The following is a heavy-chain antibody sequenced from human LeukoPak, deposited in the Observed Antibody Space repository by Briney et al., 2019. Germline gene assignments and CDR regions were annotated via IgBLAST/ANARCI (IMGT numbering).Heavy chain of an antibody. CDR1: GYTFTSYY. Sequence: ASVTVSCKASGYTFTSYYMHWVRQAPGQGLEWMGIINPSGGSTSYAQKFQGRVTMTRDMSTSTVYMELSSLRSEDTAVYYCARGEDSSSSTATMVYYYYYMDVWGKGTTVTVSS. CDR2: INPSGGST. J-gene: IGHJ6*03. D-gene: IGHD6-13*01. V-gene: IGHV1-46*01. CDR3: ARGEDSSSSTATMVYYYYYMDV.